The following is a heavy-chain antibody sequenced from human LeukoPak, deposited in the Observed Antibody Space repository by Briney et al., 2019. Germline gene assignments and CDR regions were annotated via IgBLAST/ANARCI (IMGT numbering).Heavy chain of an antibody. Sequence: SGPTLVNPTQTPTLTCTFSGFSLKTSTMCVSWIRQPPGKALEWLARIDWDDDEYYSTSLKTRLTISKDTSKNQVVLTMTNMDPVDTATYYCARSYGGKLIDYWGQGTLVTVSS. V-gene: IGHV2-70*11. CDR2: IDWDDDE. D-gene: IGHD4-23*01. J-gene: IGHJ4*02. CDR1: GFSLKTSTMC. CDR3: ARSYGGKLIDY.